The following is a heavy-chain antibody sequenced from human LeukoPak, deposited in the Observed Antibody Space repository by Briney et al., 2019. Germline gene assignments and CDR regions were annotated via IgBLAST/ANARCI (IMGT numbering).Heavy chain of an antibody. J-gene: IGHJ4*02. CDR1: GYIFTSYW. D-gene: IGHD3-22*01. Sequence: GASLQISCEGSGYIFTSYWIGWVRQLPGKGLEWMGIIYPGDSDTRYSPSFQGQVTISADKSISTAYLQWSSLKASDTAMYYCARQHPNYYDSSGYFVNWGQGTLVTVSS. CDR3: ARQHPNYYDSSGYFVN. CDR2: IYPGDSDT. V-gene: IGHV5-51*01.